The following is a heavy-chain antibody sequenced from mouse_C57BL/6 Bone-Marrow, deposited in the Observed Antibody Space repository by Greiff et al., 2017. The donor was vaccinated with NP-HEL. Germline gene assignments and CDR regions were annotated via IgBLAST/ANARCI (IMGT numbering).Heavy chain of an antibody. CDR3: ARLGRGYAIDY. V-gene: IGHV5-2*03. J-gene: IGHJ4*01. Sequence: EVKLVESGGGLVQPGESLKLSCESNEYEFPSHDMSWVRKTPEKRLALVASINSDGGSTYYPDTMERRSIISRDNTTKTLYMQKSSLRSEDTAMYYCARLGRGYAIDYWGQGTSVTVSS. CDR2: INSDGGST. CDR1: EYEFPSHD.